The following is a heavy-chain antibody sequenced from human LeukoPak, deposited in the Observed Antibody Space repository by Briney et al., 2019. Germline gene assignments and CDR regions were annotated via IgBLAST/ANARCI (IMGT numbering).Heavy chain of an antibody. CDR1: GGSISSYC. J-gene: IGHJ6*03. D-gene: IGHD3-3*01. V-gene: IGHV4-59*08. Sequence: PSETLSLTCTVSGGSISSYCWTWIRQAPGKGLEWIGYVYYSVSTNYNPSLKSRVSISQDTSKNQVSLKLSSVTAADTAVYYCARQESGPYHYMDVWGKGTTVTVSS. CDR3: ARQESGPYHYMDV. CDR2: VYYSVST.